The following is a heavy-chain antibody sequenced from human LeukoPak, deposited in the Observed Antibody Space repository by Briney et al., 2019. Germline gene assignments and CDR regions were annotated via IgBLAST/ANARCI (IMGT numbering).Heavy chain of an antibody. J-gene: IGHJ6*02. CDR1: GFTFSTYA. Sequence: GGSLRLSCAASGFTFSTYAMSWVRQAPGKGLEWVSAISGSGGSTYYADSVKGRFTISRDNSKNTLYLQMSSLRAEDTAVYYCARDVGSSTRHYYYGMDVWGQGTTVTVSS. D-gene: IGHD2-2*01. CDR2: ISGSGGST. CDR3: ARDVGSSTRHYYYGMDV. V-gene: IGHV3-23*01.